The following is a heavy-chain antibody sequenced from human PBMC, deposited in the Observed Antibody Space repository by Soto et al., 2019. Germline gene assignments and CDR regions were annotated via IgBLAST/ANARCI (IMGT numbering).Heavy chain of an antibody. CDR3: ARGMGMVYGSGSYYHGMDV. Sequence: PGESLKISCKGSGYSFTSYWISWVRRMPGKGLEWMGRIDPSDSYTNYSPSFQGHVTISADKSISTTYLQWSSLKASDTAMYYCARGMGMVYGSGSYYHGMDVWGQGTTVTVSS. J-gene: IGHJ6*02. CDR2: IDPSDSYT. V-gene: IGHV5-10-1*01. D-gene: IGHD3-10*01. CDR1: GYSFTSYW.